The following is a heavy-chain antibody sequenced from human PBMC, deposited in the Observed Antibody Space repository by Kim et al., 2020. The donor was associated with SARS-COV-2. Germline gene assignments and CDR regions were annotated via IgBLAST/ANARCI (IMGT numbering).Heavy chain of an antibody. D-gene: IGHD3-22*01. CDR1: GGSISSGGYY. J-gene: IGHJ4*02. CDR2: TYYSGST. CDR3: ARGQVLITMIVVVVGAFDY. Sequence: SETLSLTCTVSGGSISSGGYYWSWIRQHPGKGLEWIGYTYYSGSTYYNPSLKSRVTISVDTSKNQFSLKLSSVTAADTAVYYCARGQVLITMIVVVVGAFDYWGQGTLVTVSS. V-gene: IGHV4-31*03.